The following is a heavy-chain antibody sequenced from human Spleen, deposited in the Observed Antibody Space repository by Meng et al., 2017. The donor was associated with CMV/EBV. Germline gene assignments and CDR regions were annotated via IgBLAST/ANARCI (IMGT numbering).Heavy chain of an antibody. D-gene: IGHD6-13*01. J-gene: IGHJ4*02. Sequence: SLKISCAASGFTFEDYAMHWVRQVPGKGLEWVSGISWNSGSREYADSVEGRFTISRDNSKNTLYLQMNSLRAEDTAVYYCAREGRRSSWHFDYWGQGTLVTVSS. V-gene: IGHV3-9*01. CDR2: ISWNSGSR. CDR1: GFTFEDYA. CDR3: AREGRRSSWHFDY.